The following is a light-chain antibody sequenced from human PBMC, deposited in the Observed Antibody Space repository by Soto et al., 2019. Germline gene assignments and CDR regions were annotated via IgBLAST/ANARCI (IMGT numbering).Light chain of an antibody. CDR2: AAS. Sequence: DIQMPQYPSSLSASVGDRFTITCRASQSISSYLNWYQQKPGKAPKLLIYAASSLQSGVPSRFSGSGSGTDFTLTISSLQPEDFATCYCQQIYSTPCVTFGQGTKVDIK. J-gene: IGKJ1*01. CDR3: QQIYSTPCVT. V-gene: IGKV1-39*01. CDR1: QSISSY.